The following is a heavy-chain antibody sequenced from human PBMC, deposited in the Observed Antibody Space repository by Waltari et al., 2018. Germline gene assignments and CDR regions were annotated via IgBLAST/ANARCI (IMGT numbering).Heavy chain of an antibody. J-gene: IGHJ3*02. Sequence: QVQLWESGGGVVQPGRSLRLSCAASGFTFSSYGMHWVRQAPGKGLEWVAVIWYDGSNKYYAGSVKGRFTISRDNSKNTLYLQRNSLRAEDTAVYYCATAYGSHAFDIWGQGTMVTVSS. CDR3: ATAYGSHAFDI. V-gene: IGHV3-33*01. D-gene: IGHD3-10*01. CDR2: IWYDGSNK. CDR1: GFTFSSYG.